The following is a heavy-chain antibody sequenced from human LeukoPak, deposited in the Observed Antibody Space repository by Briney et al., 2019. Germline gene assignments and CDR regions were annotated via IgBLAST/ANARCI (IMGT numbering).Heavy chain of an antibody. Sequence: KPSETLSLTCTVSGGSVSTSNYYCGWIRQPPEKGLEWIGSIYYTGSTYYNPSLKSRVIISKDTSKNQFSLKLNSVTAADTAVYYCVRQYYHDSSGSDYWGQGTLVTVSS. CDR2: IYYTGST. CDR3: VRQYYHDSSGSDY. D-gene: IGHD3-22*01. V-gene: IGHV4-39*01. J-gene: IGHJ4*02. CDR1: GGSVSTSNYY.